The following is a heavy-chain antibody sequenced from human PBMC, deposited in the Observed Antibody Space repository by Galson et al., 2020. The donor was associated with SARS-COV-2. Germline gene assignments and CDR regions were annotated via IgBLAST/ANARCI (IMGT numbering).Heavy chain of an antibody. Sequence: SETLSLTCAVYGGSFSGYYWSWIRQPPGKGLEWIGEINHSGSTNYNPSLKSRVTISVDTSKNQFSLKLSSVTAADTAVYYCAPAGTYYYGSGSTQNNWFDPWGQGTLVTVSS. D-gene: IGHD3-10*01. CDR1: GGSFSGYY. V-gene: IGHV4-34*01. CDR2: INHSGST. CDR3: APAGTYYYGSGSTQNNWFDP. J-gene: IGHJ5*02.